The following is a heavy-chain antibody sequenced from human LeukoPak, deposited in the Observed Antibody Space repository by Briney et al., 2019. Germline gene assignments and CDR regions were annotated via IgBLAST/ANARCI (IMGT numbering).Heavy chain of an antibody. V-gene: IGHV4-30-4*08. CDR3: ASSTVPAAIPYFDY. J-gene: IGHJ4*02. CDR1: GGSISSGDYY. D-gene: IGHD2-2*02. CDR2: IYYSGST. Sequence: SQTLSLTCTVSGGSISSGDYYWSWIRQPPGKGLEWIGYIYYSGSTYYNPSLKSRVTISVDTSKNQFSLKLSSVTGADTAVYYCASSTVPAAIPYFDYWGQGTLVTVSS.